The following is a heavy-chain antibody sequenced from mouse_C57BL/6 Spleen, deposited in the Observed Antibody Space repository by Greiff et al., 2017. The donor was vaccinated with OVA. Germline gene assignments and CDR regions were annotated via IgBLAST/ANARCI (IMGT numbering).Heavy chain of an antibody. V-gene: IGHV1-26*01. D-gene: IGHD2-1*01. J-gene: IGHJ2*01. CDR3: AKGELPYFDY. Sequence: VQLQESGPELVKPGASVKISCKASGYTFTDYYMNWVKQSHGKSLEWIGDINPNNGGTSYNQKFKGKATLTVDKSSSTAYMELRSLTSEDSAVYYCAKGELPYFDYWGQGTTLTVSS. CDR2: INPNNGGT. CDR1: GYTFTDYY.